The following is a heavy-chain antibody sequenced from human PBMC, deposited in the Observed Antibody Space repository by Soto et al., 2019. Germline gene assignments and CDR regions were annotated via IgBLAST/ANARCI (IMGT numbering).Heavy chain of an antibody. D-gene: IGHD3-16*01. CDR3: AREGVRGMDV. CDR1: VYTFTSYA. V-gene: IGHV1-3*01. Sequence: ASVKVSCKASVYTFTSYAMQWVRQAPGQRLEWMGWINAGNGNTKYSQKFQGRVTMARNTSISTAYMELSSLRSEDTDVYYCAREGVRGMDVWGQGTTVTVSS. J-gene: IGHJ6*02. CDR2: INAGNGNT.